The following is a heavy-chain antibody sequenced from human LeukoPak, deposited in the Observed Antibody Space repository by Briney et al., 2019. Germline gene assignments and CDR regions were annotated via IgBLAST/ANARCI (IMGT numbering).Heavy chain of an antibody. Sequence: GGSLRLSCAASGFTFDNHDMHWVRQPAGKGLEWVSGISWNGAGIVYADSVRGRITISRDNTKNFLHLQMNSLGTDDMAVYYCARSHGEQLGPSVDYYMDLWGKGTTVTVSS. CDR1: GFTFDNHD. J-gene: IGHJ6*03. V-gene: IGHV3-9*03. D-gene: IGHD6-6*01. CDR2: ISWNGAGI. CDR3: ARSHGEQLGPSVDYYMDL.